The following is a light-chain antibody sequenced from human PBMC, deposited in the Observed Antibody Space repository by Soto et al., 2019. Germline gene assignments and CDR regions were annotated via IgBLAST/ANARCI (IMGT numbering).Light chain of an antibody. CDR1: SSDVGGYNY. CDR2: DVS. CDR3: SSYTSSSTSYV. J-gene: IGLJ1*01. V-gene: IGLV2-14*01. Sequence: QSALTQPASVSESPGQSITISCTGTSSDVGGYNYVSWYQQHPGKAPKLMIYDVSNRPSGVSNRFSGSKSGNTASLTISGLQAEDEADYYCSSYTSSSTSYVFGTGTKLTVL.